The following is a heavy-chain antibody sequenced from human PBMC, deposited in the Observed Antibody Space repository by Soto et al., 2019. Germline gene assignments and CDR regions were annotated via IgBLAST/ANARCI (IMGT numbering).Heavy chain of an antibody. CDR1: GFTFSSYG. D-gene: IGHD3-16*01. Sequence: QVQLVESGGGVVQPGRSLRLSCAASGFTFSSYGMHWVRQAPGKGLEWVAGISYDGSNKYYADSVQGRFTISRDNSKNTLYLQMNSVRAEDTAVYYCAKDRGFMITFGGVIAWGQGTLVTVSS. V-gene: IGHV3-30*18. J-gene: IGHJ5*02. CDR2: ISYDGSNK. CDR3: AKDRGFMITFGGVIA.